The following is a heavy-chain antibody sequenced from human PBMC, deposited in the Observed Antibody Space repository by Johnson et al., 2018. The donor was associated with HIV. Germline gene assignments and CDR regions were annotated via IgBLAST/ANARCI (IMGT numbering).Heavy chain of an antibody. Sequence: QVQLVESGGGVVQPGRSLRLSCAASGFTFSSYAMHWVRQAPGKGLEWVAVISYDGSNKYYADSAKGRFTISRDNSKNTLYLQMNSLRAEDTAVYYCARDKGIAARPDAFDIWGQGTMVTVSS. CDR3: ARDKGIAARPDAFDI. D-gene: IGHD6-6*01. J-gene: IGHJ3*02. CDR1: GFTFSSYA. CDR2: ISYDGSNK. V-gene: IGHV3-30*04.